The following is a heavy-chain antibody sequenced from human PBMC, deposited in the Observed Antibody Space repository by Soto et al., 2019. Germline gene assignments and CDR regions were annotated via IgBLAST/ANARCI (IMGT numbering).Heavy chain of an antibody. V-gene: IGHV3-7*01. CDR3: ATVVPAAPFDY. CDR1: GFAFSSYW. J-gene: IGHJ4*02. D-gene: IGHD2-2*01. CDR2: IKQDGSEK. Sequence: GGSLRLSCAASGFAFSSYWMSWVRQAPGKGLEWVANIKQDGSEKYYVDSVKGRFTISRDNAKNSLYLQMNSLRAEDTAVYYCATVVPAAPFDYWGQGTLVTVSS.